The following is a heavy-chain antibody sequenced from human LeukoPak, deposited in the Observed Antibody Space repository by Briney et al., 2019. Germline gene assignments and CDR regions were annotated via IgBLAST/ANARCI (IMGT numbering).Heavy chain of an antibody. CDR1: GGSFSGYY. V-gene: IGHV4-34*01. CDR3: ARPRLGGWRGPFDY. CDR2: INHSGST. J-gene: IGHJ4*02. Sequence: SETLSLTCAVSGGSFSGYYWSWIRQPPGKGLEWIGGINHSGSTNYNPSLKSRVTISVDTSKNQFSLKLSSVTAADTAVYYCARPRLGGWRGPFDYWGQGTLVTVSS. D-gene: IGHD3-16*01.